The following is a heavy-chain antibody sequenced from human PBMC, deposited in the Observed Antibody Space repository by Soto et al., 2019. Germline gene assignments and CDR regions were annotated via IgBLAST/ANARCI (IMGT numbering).Heavy chain of an antibody. J-gene: IGHJ4*02. D-gene: IGHD1-26*01. CDR2: IYYSGST. Sequence: QVQLQESGPGLVKPSETLSLTCTVSGGSISSYYWSWIRQPPGKGLEWIGYIYYSGSTNYNPSLKSRVTTSVYTSKNQFSRKLSSVTAADTAVYYCARRYGSAIDYWGQGTLVTVSS. CDR3: ARRYGSAIDY. CDR1: GGSISSYY. V-gene: IGHV4-59*08.